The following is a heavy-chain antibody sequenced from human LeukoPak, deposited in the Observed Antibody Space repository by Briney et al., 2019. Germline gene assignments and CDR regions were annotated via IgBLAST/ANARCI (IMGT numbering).Heavy chain of an antibody. J-gene: IGHJ4*02. CDR2: IWYDGSNK. V-gene: IGHV3-33*08. CDR3: AREGPRGNSQFDY. CDR1: GLSLSNAW. D-gene: IGHD2/OR15-2a*01. Sequence: GGSLRLSCGASGLSLSNAWMNWVRQAPGKGLEWVALIWYDGSNKYYTDSVKGRLTISRDNSKNTLYLQMNSLRAEDTAVYYCAREGPRGNSQFDYWGQGTLVTVSS.